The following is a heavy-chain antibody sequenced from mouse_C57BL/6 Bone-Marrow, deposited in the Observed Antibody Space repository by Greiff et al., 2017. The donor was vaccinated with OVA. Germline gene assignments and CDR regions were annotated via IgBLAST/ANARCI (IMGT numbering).Heavy chain of an antibody. J-gene: IGHJ3*01. D-gene: IGHD4-1*01. CDR2: IWRGGST. V-gene: IGHV2-5*01. Sequence: QVQLKQSGPGLVQPSQSLSITCTVSGFSLTSYGVHWVRQSPGKGLEWLGVIWRGGSTDYNAAFMSRLIITKDNSKSQVFFQMNSLQADDTTIYYCAKGNWAWFAYWGQGTLVTVAA. CDR3: AKGNWAWFAY. CDR1: GFSLTSYG.